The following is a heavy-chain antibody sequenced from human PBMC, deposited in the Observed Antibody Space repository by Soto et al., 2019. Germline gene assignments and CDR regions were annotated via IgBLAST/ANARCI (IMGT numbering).Heavy chain of an antibody. D-gene: IGHD3-22*01. CDR2: IYHSGST. Sequence: SETLSLTCAVSGGSISSGGYSWSWIRQPPGKGLEWIGYIYHSGSTYYNPSLKSRVTISVDRSKNQFSLKLSSVTAADTAVYYCASSYYYDSSGYYSKTNYFDYWGQGTLVTVSS. CDR3: ASSYYYDSSGYYSKTNYFDY. CDR1: GGSISSGGYS. V-gene: IGHV4-30-2*01. J-gene: IGHJ4*02.